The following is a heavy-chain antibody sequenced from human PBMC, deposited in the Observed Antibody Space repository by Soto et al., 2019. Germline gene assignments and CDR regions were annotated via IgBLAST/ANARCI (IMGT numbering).Heavy chain of an antibody. D-gene: IGHD1-1*01. Sequence: PEASWRLCCTASGFTFSSHGMHWIRQAPGNVLEWVAVLSFDGDHKYFADSVKGRFTISRDNSRSTLYLHMNSLRVEDTAVYYCAKDRLPDNFDSRDLDHRGRGT. CDR2: LSFDGDHK. V-gene: IGHV3-30*18. CDR3: AKDRLPDNFDSRDLDH. J-gene: IGHJ4*02. CDR1: GFTFSSHG.